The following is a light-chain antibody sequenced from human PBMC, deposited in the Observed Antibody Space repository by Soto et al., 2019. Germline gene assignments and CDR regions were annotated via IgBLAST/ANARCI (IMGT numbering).Light chain of an antibody. CDR2: AAS. V-gene: IGKV1-39*01. CDR1: QHISTY. J-gene: IGKJ1*01. CDR3: QQSSTIPRT. Sequence: DIQMTQSPSSLSASVGDRVTISCRSSQHISTYLNWYQHKPGKAPKLLVYAASPLQSGVPSRFSGSGSGTDFRLTISSLQPEDFATYYCQQSSTIPRTFVQGTKG.